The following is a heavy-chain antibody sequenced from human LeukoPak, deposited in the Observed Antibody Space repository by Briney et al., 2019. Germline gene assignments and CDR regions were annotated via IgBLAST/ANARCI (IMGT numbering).Heavy chain of an antibody. V-gene: IGHV4-30-4*01. CDR2: IYYSGST. Sequence: PSQTLSLTCTVSGGSISSGDYYWSWIRQPPGKGREWIGYIYYSGSTNYNPSLKSRVTISVDTSKNQFSLKLSSVTAADTAVYYCAALAYCGGDCYDFQHWGQGTLVTVSS. CDR1: GGSISSGDYY. CDR3: AALAYCGGDCYDFQH. J-gene: IGHJ1*01. D-gene: IGHD2-21*02.